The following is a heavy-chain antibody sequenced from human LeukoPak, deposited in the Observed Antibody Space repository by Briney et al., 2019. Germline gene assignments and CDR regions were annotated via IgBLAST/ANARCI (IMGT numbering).Heavy chain of an antibody. CDR3: TTGSTYGSGSYFRYFQH. J-gene: IGHJ1*01. CDR2: ISSSSSYI. V-gene: IGHV3-21*01. D-gene: IGHD3-10*01. Sequence: GGSLRLSCAASGFTFSSYSMNWVRQAPGKGLEWVSSISSSSSYIYYADSVKGRFTISRDNAKNSLYLQMNSLRAEDTAVYYCTTGSTYGSGSYFRYFQHWGQGTLVTVSS. CDR1: GFTFSSYS.